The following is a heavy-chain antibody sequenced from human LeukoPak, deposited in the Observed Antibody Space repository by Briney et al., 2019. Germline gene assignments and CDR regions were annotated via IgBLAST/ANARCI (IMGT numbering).Heavy chain of an antibody. D-gene: IGHD3-10*01. CDR1: GGSFSGYY. V-gene: IGHV4-34*01. Sequence: PSETPPLTCAVYGGSFSGYYWSWIRQPPGKGLEWIGEINHSGSTNYNPSLKSRVTISVDTSKNQFSLKLSSVTAADTVVYYCARITMVRGVIGLGYYYGMDVWGKGTTVTVSS. J-gene: IGHJ6*04. CDR3: ARITMVRGVIGLGYYYGMDV. CDR2: INHSGST.